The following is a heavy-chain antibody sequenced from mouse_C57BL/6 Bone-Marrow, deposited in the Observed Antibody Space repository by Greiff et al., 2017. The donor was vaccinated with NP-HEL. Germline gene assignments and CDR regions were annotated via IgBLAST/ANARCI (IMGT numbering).Heavy chain of an antibody. CDR1: GYTFTDYY. Sequence: VQLQQSGPELVKPGASVKISCKASGYTFTDYYMNWVKQSHGKSLEWIGDINPNNGGTSSNQKFKGQATLTVHKSSSTAYMELRSLTSKSSAVYYCARYNGSSLHWYFDVWGTGTTVTVSS. CDR2: INPNNGGT. V-gene: IGHV1-26*01. CDR3: ARYNGSSLHWYFDV. J-gene: IGHJ1*03. D-gene: IGHD1-1*01.